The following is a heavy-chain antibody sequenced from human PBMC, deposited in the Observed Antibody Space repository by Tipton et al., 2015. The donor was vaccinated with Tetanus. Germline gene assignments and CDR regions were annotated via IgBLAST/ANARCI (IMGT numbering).Heavy chain of an antibody. CDR3: ARDRAPPSSWYFDL. Sequence: SLRLSCAASGFTFSAYWMTWVRQAPGKGLEWVANIKHDGSENYYVDSVKGRFTISRDNAKNSLYLQMNSLRAEDTAVYYCARDRAPPSSWYFDLWGRGTLVTVSS. J-gene: IGHJ2*01. D-gene: IGHD3-10*01. CDR2: IKHDGSEN. CDR1: GFTFSAYW. V-gene: IGHV3-7*01.